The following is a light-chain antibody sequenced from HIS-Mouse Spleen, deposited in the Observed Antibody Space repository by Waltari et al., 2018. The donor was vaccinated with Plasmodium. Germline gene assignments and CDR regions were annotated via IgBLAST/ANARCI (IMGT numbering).Light chain of an antibody. Sequence: AIRMTQSPSSFSASTGDRVTITCRASQGISSYLAWYQQKPGKAPKLLIYAASTLQSGVPSRFSGSGSGTDFTLTISSLQPDDFATYYCQQYNSYSMYTFGQGTKLEIK. V-gene: IGKV1-8*01. CDR1: QGISSY. CDR3: QQYNSYSMYT. CDR2: AAS. J-gene: IGKJ2*01.